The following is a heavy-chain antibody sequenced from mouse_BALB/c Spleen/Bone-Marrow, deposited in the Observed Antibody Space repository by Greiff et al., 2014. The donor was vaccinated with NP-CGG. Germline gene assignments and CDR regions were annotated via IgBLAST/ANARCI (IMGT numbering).Heavy chain of an antibody. J-gene: IGHJ4*01. CDR2: ISYDGSN. Sequence: DVKLQESGPGLVKPSQSLSVTSGYHWNWIRQFPGNKLEWMGYISYDGSNDYNPSLKNRISITRDTSKNQFFLKLNSVTTEDTATYYCAREAMDYWGQGTSVTVSS. CDR1: SGYH. CDR3: AREAMDY. V-gene: IGHV3-6*02.